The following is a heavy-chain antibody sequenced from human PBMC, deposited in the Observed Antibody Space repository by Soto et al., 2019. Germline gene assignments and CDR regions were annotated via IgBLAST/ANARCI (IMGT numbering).Heavy chain of an antibody. CDR3: ARDKNDFWSLYPLAFDY. CDR2: ISTSGNV. D-gene: IGHD3-3*01. Sequence: PSETLSLTCTVSGGSLTKYYWSWIRQPAGKGLEWIGRISTSGNVVSKASLRSRLTMSVDTSKNQFSLRLTSVTAADTAVYYCARDKNDFWSLYPLAFDYWGQGTRVTVSS. CDR1: GGSLTKYY. J-gene: IGHJ4*02. V-gene: IGHV4-4*07.